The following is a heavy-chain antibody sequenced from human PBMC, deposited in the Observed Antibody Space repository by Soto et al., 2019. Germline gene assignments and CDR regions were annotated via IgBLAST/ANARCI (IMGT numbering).Heavy chain of an antibody. CDR1: GFTFSSYA. CDR3: AKVLLWFGELNYGMDV. D-gene: IGHD3-10*01. J-gene: IGHJ6*02. CDR2: ISGSGGST. V-gene: IGHV3-23*01. Sequence: EVQLLESGGGLVQPGGSLRLSCAASGFTFSSYAMSWVRQPPGKGLEWVSAISGSGGSTYYAGPVKGRFTISRDNSKNTLYLQINSLRAEDTAVYYCAKVLLWFGELNYGMDVWGQGTTVTVSS.